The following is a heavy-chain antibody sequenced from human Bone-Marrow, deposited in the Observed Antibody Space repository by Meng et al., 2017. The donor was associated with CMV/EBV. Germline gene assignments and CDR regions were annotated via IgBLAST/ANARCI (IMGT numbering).Heavy chain of an antibody. J-gene: IGHJ4*02. CDR1: GATFNIYP. D-gene: IGHD1-1*01. CDR3: ARDTLNWNFDY. V-gene: IGHV1-18*01. CDR2: ISAYNGNT. Sequence: ASVKVSCKASGATFNIYPITWVRQAPGQGLEWMGWISAYNGNTDYAQKFQGRVSMTTDSSTSTAFMELRSLRSDDTAVYYCARDTLNWNFDYWGQGTLVTVSS.